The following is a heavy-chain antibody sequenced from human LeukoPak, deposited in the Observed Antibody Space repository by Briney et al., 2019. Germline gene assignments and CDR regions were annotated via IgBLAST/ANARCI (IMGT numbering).Heavy chain of an antibody. V-gene: IGHV3-23*01. CDR2: ISGSGGST. J-gene: IGHJ4*02. Sequence: PGGSLRLSCEASGFTFNNYAMSWVHQAPGKGLEWVSTISGSGGSTYYADSVKGRFTISRDNSKNTLYLEMNSLRADDTAVYYCAKGKSVAGIFDYWGQGTLVTVSS. CDR1: GFTFNNYA. D-gene: IGHD6-19*01. CDR3: AKGKSVAGIFDY.